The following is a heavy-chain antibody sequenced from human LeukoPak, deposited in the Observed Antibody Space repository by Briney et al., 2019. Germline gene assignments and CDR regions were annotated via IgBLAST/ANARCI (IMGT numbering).Heavy chain of an antibody. D-gene: IGHD6-13*01. V-gene: IGHV3-23*01. Sequence: GGSLRLSCAASGFTFSSYAMSWVRQAPGKGPEWVSAISGSGGSTYYADSVKGRFTISRDNSKNTLYLQMNSLRAEDTAVYYCAKGSHIAAAGYYFDYWGQGTLVTVSS. CDR2: ISGSGGST. CDR1: GFTFSSYA. J-gene: IGHJ4*02. CDR3: AKGSHIAAAGYYFDY.